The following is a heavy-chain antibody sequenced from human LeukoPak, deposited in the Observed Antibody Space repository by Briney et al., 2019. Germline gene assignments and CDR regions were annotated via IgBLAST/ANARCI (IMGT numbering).Heavy chain of an antibody. V-gene: IGHV4-39*01. CDR2: IYYSGST. CDR3: ARLTRLAFDI. CDR1: GGSISSSSYY. J-gene: IGHJ3*02. Sequence: KSSETLSLTCTVSGGSISSSSYYWGWIRQPPGKGLEWIGSIYYSGSTYYNPSLKSRVTISVDTSKNQFSLKLSSVTAADTAVYYCARLTRLAFDIWGQGTMVTLSS.